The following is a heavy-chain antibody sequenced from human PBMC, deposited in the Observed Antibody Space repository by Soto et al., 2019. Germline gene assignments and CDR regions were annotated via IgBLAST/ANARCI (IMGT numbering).Heavy chain of an antibody. D-gene: IGHD3-3*02. CDR1: GITASSYV. V-gene: IGHV3-23*04. CDR3: AAEAFISVNAGGLDF. Sequence: EVHLVASGGGLVQPGGSLRLSCVVSGITASSYVMTWGRQAPGQGLEWVSTISDESGGRTHYADSVKGPFGVSRESSKNTLYEQMNSLRADDTATYYCAAEAFISVNAGGLDFLRQGTLVTVSS. CDR2: ISDESGGRT. J-gene: IGHJ3*01.